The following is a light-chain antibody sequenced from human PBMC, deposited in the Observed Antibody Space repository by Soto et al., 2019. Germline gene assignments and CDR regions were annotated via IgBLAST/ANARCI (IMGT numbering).Light chain of an antibody. J-gene: IGKJ1*01. CDR3: QQYSSSRT. CDR2: AAS. Sequence: EIVLTQSPGTLSLSPGERATLSCRASQSVSSSYLAWYQQKPGQAPRHLIYAASSRATGIPDRFSGTGSGTDFTLTISRLEPEDFAVYYCQQYSSSRTFGQGTKVEIK. V-gene: IGKV3-20*01. CDR1: QSVSSSY.